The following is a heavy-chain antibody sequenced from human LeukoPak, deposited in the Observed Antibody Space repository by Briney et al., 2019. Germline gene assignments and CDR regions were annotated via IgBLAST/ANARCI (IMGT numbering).Heavy chain of an antibody. J-gene: IGHJ4*02. CDR2: IYHNGNT. CDR1: GDSISSSY. V-gene: IGHV4-59*01. D-gene: IGHD6-19*01. CDR3: ARGGWYVDY. Sequence: SETLSLTCTVSGDSISSSYWSWIRQPPEKVLEWIGYIYHNGNTDYNPSLKRRVTISVETPKNQFSLKLSSVTAADTAVYYCARGGWYVDYWGQGTLVTVSS.